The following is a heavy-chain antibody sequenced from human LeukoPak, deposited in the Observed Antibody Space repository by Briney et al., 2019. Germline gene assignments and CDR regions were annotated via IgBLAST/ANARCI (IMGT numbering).Heavy chain of an antibody. CDR1: GGSVNSTLNY. Sequence: SETLSLTCIVSGGSVNSTLNYWGWIRQPPGKGLEWIGSLYYSGTTYYNPSLKSRVTISVDTSKNQFSLKLSSVTAADTAVYYCARHRTYGVGGGDFDYWGQGTLVTVSS. V-gene: IGHV4-39*01. CDR3: ARHRTYGVGGGDFDY. D-gene: IGHD4-17*01. CDR2: LYYSGTT. J-gene: IGHJ4*02.